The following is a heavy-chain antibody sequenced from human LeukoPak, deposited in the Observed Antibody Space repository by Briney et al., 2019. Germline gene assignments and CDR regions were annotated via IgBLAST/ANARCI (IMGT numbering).Heavy chain of an antibody. CDR2: ISSSSTYI. J-gene: IGHJ5*02. Sequence: GGSLRLSCAASGFTFSIYTMDWVRQAPGKGLEWVSSISSSSTYIYYADSVKGRFTISRDNAENSLYLQMNSLRAEDTAVYYCARDPDHSSAWGQGTLVTVSS. V-gene: IGHV3-21*01. D-gene: IGHD6-19*01. CDR3: ARDPDHSSA. CDR1: GFTFSIYT.